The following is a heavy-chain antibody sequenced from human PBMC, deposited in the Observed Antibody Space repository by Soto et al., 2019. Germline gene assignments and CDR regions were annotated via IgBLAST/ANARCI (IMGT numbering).Heavy chain of an antibody. V-gene: IGHV4-59*13. CDR3: ARTAGTFDNFWSGYGYDI. CDR2: IYYSGTT. Sequence: SETLSLTCSVSGGSIDTYYWTWFRQAPGRGLECIGNIYYSGTTNKNPALESRVTMSIDRAKRQFSLTLSSVTPADTAVYYCARTAGTFDNFWSGYGYDIWRPGTKVTVSS. J-gene: IGHJ3*02. D-gene: IGHD3-3*01. CDR1: GGSIDTYY.